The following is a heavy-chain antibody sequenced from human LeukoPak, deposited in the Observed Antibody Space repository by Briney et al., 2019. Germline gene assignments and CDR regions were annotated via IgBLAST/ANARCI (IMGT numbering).Heavy chain of an antibody. V-gene: IGHV3-11*01. CDR2: ISSSGSTI. CDR1: GFTFSDYY. D-gene: IGHD1-26*01. CDR3: ATEYSGSYYWDAFDI. Sequence: KTGGSLRLSCAASGFTFSDYYMSWIRQAPGKGLEWVSYISSSGSTIYYADSVKGRFTISRDNAKNSLYLQMNSLRAEDTAVYYCATEYSGSYYWDAFDIWGQGTMVTVSS. J-gene: IGHJ3*02.